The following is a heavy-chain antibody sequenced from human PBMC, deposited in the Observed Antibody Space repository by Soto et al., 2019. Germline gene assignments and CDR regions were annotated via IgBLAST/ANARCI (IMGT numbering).Heavy chain of an antibody. CDR3: ARAISGYVT. D-gene: IGHD5-12*01. J-gene: IGHJ4*02. Sequence: VQLVQSGAEVKKPGASVRISCTASGISYTTYAMHWVRQAPGQGLEWMGWINAGNGDTRYSQRFQGRVTLTRDTSATTTYMDLSSLRSEDTSIYYCARAISGYVTWGQGTLVTVSS. CDR1: GISYTTYA. CDR2: INAGNGDT. V-gene: IGHV1-3*01.